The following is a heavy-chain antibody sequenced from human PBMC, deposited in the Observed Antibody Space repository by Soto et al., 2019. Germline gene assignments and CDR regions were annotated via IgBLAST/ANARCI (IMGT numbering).Heavy chain of an antibody. V-gene: IGHV3-48*02. CDR3: ARDNGIAGSFDP. J-gene: IGHJ5*02. CDR1: GFTFRSYS. CDR2: ISISSRTI. D-gene: IGHD6-13*01. Sequence: RGSLRLSCAASGFTFRSYSMNWVRQAPGKGLEWVSYISISSRTIYYADSVKGRFTISRDDAKNSLYLQMSSLRDEDTSVYYCARDNGIAGSFDPWGQGTLVTVSS.